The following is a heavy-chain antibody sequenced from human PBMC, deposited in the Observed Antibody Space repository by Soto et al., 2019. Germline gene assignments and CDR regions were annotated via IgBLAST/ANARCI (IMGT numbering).Heavy chain of an antibody. CDR1: GGSISSYY. V-gene: IGHV4-59*01. CDR3: ATSRRSSSWYYFDY. Sequence: QVQLQESDPGLVKPSETLSLTCTVSGGSISSYYWSWIRQPPGKGLEWIGYIYYSGSTNYNPSLKSRVTISVDTSKNQFSLKLSSVTAADTAIYYCATSRRSSSWYYFDYWGQGTLVTVSS. D-gene: IGHD6-13*01. CDR2: IYYSGST. J-gene: IGHJ4*02.